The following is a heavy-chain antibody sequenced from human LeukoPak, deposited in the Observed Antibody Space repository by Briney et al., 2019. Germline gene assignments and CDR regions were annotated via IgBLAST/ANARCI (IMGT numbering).Heavy chain of an antibody. CDR1: GFTFRNYA. J-gene: IGHJ4*02. CDR3: ARENGHIYGYAFLDQ. CDR2: IESGGRT. Sequence: GGSLRLSCAASGFTFRNYAMSWVRQAPGKGLEWVSVIESGGRTYYADSVKGRFTISRDSSKNTLYLQMNSLRAEDTAFYFCARENGHIYGYAFLDQWGQGTLVTVSS. V-gene: IGHV3-23*03. D-gene: IGHD5-18*01.